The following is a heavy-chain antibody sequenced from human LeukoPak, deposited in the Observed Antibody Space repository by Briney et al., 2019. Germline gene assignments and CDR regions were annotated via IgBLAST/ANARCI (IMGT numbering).Heavy chain of an antibody. Sequence: PGGSLRLSCAASGFTLRSYTMNWVRQPPGKGLEWVSGITGSGGNTYYAESVKGRFTISRDNSRNTLYLQMNSLRAEDAALYYCATRPASETYFGVFDYWGQGTLVTVSS. J-gene: IGHJ4*02. CDR3: ATRPASETYFGVFDY. V-gene: IGHV3-23*01. CDR1: GFTLRSYT. D-gene: IGHD1-26*01. CDR2: ITGSGGNT.